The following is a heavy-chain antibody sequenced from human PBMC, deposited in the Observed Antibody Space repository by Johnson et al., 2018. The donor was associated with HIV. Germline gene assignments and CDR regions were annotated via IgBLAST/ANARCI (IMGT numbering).Heavy chain of an antibody. Sequence: QVQLVESGGGLVQPGGSLRLSCAASGFTFSDYYMNWIRQVPGKGLQWISHISSSGNSIYYADSVKGRFTISRDNAKNSLYLQMNSLRAEDTAVFHCARGDVGAFDIWGQGTMVTVSS. D-gene: IGHD1-26*01. CDR1: GFTFSDYY. J-gene: IGHJ3*02. CDR3: ARGDVGAFDI. CDR2: ISSSGNSI. V-gene: IGHV3-11*04.